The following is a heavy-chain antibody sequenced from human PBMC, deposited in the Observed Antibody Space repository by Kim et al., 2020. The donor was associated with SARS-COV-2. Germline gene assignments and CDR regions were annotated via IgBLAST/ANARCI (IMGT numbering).Heavy chain of an antibody. D-gene: IGHD1-7*01. J-gene: IGHJ6*03. CDR1: GFSLFTRGMC. Sequence: SGPTLVNPTQPPTLPCTFSGFSLFTRGMCVNWIRQPPGKAPEWLARIDWDDDKYYNTSLKTRLPISKDTSTNQVVLTMANMDPVDTATYYCPRITGSGTTRCQSCRCYMDIWGQGTTVTVSS. CDR2: IDWDDDK. CDR3: PRITGSGTTRCQSCRCYMDI. V-gene: IGHV2-70*11.